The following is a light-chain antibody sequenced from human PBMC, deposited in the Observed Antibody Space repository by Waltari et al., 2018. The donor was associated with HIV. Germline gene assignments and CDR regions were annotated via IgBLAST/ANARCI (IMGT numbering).Light chain of an antibody. CDR1: QSVGTY. J-gene: IGKJ4*01. CDR2: DAS. CDR3: QHRVNWVT. V-gene: IGKV3-11*01. Sequence: DIVLTQSPATLSLPPGERATLSCRASQSVGTYLVWYQQRPGQPPRLLIHDASNRATGIPARFSGSGSGTDFTLTITSLEPEDFAVYFCQHRVNWVTFGAGTRVE.